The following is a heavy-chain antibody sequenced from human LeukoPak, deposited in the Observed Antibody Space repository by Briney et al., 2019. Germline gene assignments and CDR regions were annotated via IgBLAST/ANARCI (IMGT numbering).Heavy chain of an antibody. CDR3: ARVPYSSGWYYFDY. D-gene: IGHD6-19*01. CDR1: GFTFRSYV. CDR2: INHSGST. V-gene: IGHV4-34*01. Sequence: SGGSLRLSCAASGFTFRSYVMSWVRQAPGKGLEWIGEINHSGSTNYNPSLKSRVTISVDTSKNQFSLKLSSVTAADTAVYYCARVPYSSGWYYFDYWGQGTLVTVSS. J-gene: IGHJ4*02.